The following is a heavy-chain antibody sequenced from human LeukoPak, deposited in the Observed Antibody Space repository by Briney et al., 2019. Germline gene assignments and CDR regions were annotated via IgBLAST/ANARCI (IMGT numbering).Heavy chain of an antibody. D-gene: IGHD5-18*01. CDR2: INHSGST. Sequence: SETLSLTCAVYGGSFSGYYWSWIRQPPGKGLEWIGEINHSGSTNYNPSLKSRVTISVDTSKNQFSLKLSSVTAADTAVYYCARLRGYSYGRYNWFDPWGQGTLVTVSS. J-gene: IGHJ5*02. CDR3: ARLRGYSYGRYNWFDP. V-gene: IGHV4-34*01. CDR1: GGSFSGYY.